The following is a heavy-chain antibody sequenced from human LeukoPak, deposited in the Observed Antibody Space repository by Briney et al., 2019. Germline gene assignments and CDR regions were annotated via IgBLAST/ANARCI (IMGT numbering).Heavy chain of an antibody. J-gene: IGHJ4*02. CDR2: ISSSSSYI. Sequence: GALRLSCAASGFTFSSYSMNWVRQAPGKGLEWVSSISSSSSYIYYADSVKGRFTISRDNAKNSLYLRMNSLRAEDTAVYYCASPREYQLLYFGYWGQGTLVTVSS. CDR3: ASPREYQLLYFGY. V-gene: IGHV3-21*01. CDR1: GFTFSSYS. D-gene: IGHD2-2*01.